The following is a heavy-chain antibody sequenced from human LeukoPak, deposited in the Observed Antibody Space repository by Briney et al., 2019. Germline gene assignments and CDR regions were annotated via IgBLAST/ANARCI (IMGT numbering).Heavy chain of an antibody. CDR2: IYYSGST. V-gene: IGHV4-39*01. CDR1: GGSISSSSYY. Sequence: PSETLSPTCTVSGGSISSSSYYWGWIRQPPGKGLEWIGSIYYSGSTYYNPSLQSRVTISVDTSKNQFSLKLSSVTAADTAVYYCARQSLWTNYYDSSGAFDIWGQGTMVTVSS. CDR3: ARQSLWTNYYDSSGAFDI. D-gene: IGHD3-22*01. J-gene: IGHJ3*02.